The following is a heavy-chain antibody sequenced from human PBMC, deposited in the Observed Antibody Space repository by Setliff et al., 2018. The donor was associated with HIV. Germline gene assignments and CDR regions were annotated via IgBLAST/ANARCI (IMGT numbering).Heavy chain of an antibody. V-gene: IGHV4-39*01. J-gene: IGHJ6*03. CDR2: IYYTGSA. CDR3: ARQITMVRGVYQPYYYYYMDV. D-gene: IGHD3-10*01. Sequence: PSETLSLTCTVSGGSISSSSYYWGCIRQPPGKGLEWIGSIYYTGSANYNPSLKSRVTISVDTSKNQLSLRLRSVTAADTAVYYCARQITMVRGVYQPYYYYYMDVWGKGTTVTVSS. CDR1: GGSISSSSYY.